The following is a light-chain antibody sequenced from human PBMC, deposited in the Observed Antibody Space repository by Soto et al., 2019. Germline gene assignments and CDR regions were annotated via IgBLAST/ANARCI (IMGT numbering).Light chain of an antibody. Sequence: QSALTQPPSASGSPGQSVTISCTGTSSDVGGYNYVSWYQQHPGKAPQLVIYGVNKRASGVPDRFSGSKSGNTASLTVSGLQAEDEADYYCSSYAGSNILYVFGTGTKLNVL. CDR1: SSDVGGYNY. V-gene: IGLV2-8*01. CDR3: SSYAGSNILYV. J-gene: IGLJ1*01. CDR2: GVN.